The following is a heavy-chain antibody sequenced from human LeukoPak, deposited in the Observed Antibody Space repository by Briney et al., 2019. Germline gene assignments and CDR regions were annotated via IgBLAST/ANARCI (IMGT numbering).Heavy chain of an antibody. Sequence: GGSLRLSCAASGFTFSSYSMNWVRQAPGKGLEWVSYISSSSSTIYYADSVKGRFTISRDNSKNTLYLQMNSLRAEDTAVYYCARDGSAHNYDILTGYYRNYYGMDVWGQGTTVTVSS. CDR1: GFTFSSYS. CDR2: ISSSSSTI. CDR3: ARDGSAHNYDILTGYYRNYYGMDV. V-gene: IGHV3-48*01. J-gene: IGHJ6*02. D-gene: IGHD3-9*01.